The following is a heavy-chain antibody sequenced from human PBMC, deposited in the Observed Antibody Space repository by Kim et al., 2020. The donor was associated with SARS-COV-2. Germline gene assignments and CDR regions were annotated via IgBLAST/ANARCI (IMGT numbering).Heavy chain of an antibody. CDR1: GGSISSYY. V-gene: IGHV4-59*01. CDR3: ARDYYGSSNYFDY. Sequence: SETLSLTCTVSGGSISSYYWSWIRQPPGKGLEWIGYIYYSGSTNYNPSLKSRVTISVDTSKNQFSLKLSSVTAADTAVYYCARDYYGSSNYFDYWGQGTLVTVSS. D-gene: IGHD3-10*01. J-gene: IGHJ4*02. CDR2: IYYSGST.